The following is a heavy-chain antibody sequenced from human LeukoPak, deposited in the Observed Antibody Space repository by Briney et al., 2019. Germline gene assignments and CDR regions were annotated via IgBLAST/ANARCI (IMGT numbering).Heavy chain of an antibody. D-gene: IGHD3-16*01. CDR3: ARGNTTRGGDYGMDV. J-gene: IGHJ6*04. V-gene: IGHV1-69*06. Sequence: SVKVSCKASGGTFSSYAISWVRQAPGQGLEWMGGIIPIFGTANYAQKFQGRVTITADKSTSTAYLELSSLRSEDTAVYYCARGNTTRGGDYGMDVWGKGTTVTVSS. CDR1: GGTFSSYA. CDR2: IIPIFGTA.